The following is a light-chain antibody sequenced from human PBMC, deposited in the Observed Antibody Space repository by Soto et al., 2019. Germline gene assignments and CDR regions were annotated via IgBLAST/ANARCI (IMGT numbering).Light chain of an antibody. V-gene: IGKV3-20*01. CDR1: QSVSSSY. Sequence: EIVLTQSPGTLSLSPGERATLSCRASQSVSSSYLAWYQQKPGQAPRLLIYGASSRATGIPDKFSGSGSGTDSTLTISRLEPEDFAVYYFQQYGSSPPTFGPGTTLDIK. J-gene: IGKJ3*01. CDR2: GAS. CDR3: QQYGSSPPT.